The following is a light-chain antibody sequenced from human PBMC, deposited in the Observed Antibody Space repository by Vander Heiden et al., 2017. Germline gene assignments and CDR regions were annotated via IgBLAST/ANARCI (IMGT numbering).Light chain of an antibody. J-gene: IGKJ2*01. CDR3: QQYYSTPWT. CDR2: WAS. Sequence: DILITHSPDSLALARGWWAPINHQFRQSVLSSSNIKNYLTWFQQKPGKPPKLLIYWASTRQCGVPSRFRGGGSGTDFTLTISSLQAEDVAVYYCQQYYSTPWTFGQGTKVEIK. V-gene: IGKV4-1*01. CDR1: QSVLSSSNIKNY.